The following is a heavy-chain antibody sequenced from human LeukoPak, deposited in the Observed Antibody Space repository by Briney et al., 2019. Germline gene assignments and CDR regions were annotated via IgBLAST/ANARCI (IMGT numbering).Heavy chain of an antibody. CDR3: ATDSYGYRGRLTY. V-gene: IGHV1-2*02. J-gene: IGHJ4*02. CDR1: GYTFTGYY. Sequence: ASVKVSCTASGYTFTGYYMHWVRQAPGQGLEWMGWINPNSGGTNYAQKFQGRVTMTRDTSISTAYMELSRLRSDDTAVYYCATDSYGYRGRLTYWGQGTLVTVSS. CDR2: INPNSGGT. D-gene: IGHD5-18*01.